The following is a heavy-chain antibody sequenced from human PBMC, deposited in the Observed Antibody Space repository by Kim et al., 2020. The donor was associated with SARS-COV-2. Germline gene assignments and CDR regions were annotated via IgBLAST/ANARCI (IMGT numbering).Heavy chain of an antibody. CDR2: IWYDGSNK. J-gene: IGHJ3*02. D-gene: IGHD2-2*01. Sequence: GSLRLSCAASGFTFSSYGMHWVRQAPGKGLEWVAVIWYDGSNKYYADSVKGRFTISRDNSKNTLYLQMNSLRAEDTAVYYCARDRVLGYQHHWEDAFDIWGQGTMVTVSS. CDR1: GFTFSSYG. V-gene: IGHV3-33*01. CDR3: ARDRVLGYQHHWEDAFDI.